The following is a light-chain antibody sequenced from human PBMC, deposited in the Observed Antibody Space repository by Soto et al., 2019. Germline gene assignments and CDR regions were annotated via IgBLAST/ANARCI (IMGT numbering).Light chain of an antibody. Sequence: AIRMTQSPSSRSASTGDRVTITCRASQGISSYLAWYQQKPGKAPKLLIYAASTLQSGVTSRFSGSRSGTDVTLTFSCLQSEDFATYNCQQYYSYPWTCGQGTKVEIK. CDR3: QQYYSYPWT. CDR2: AAS. J-gene: IGKJ1*01. V-gene: IGKV1-8*01. CDR1: QGISSY.